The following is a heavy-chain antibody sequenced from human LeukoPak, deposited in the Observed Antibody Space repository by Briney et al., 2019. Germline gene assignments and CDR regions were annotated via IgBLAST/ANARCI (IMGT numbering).Heavy chain of an antibody. CDR2: INHSGST. Sequence: SETLSLTCAVYGGSFSGYYWSWIRQPPGKGLEWIGEINHSGSTNYNPSLKSRVTISVDTSKNQFSLKLSSVTAADTAVYYCARFSIGYPVGEPPYWGQGTLVTVSS. D-gene: IGHD3-16*02. CDR1: GGSFSGYY. CDR3: ARFSIGYPVGEPPY. V-gene: IGHV4-34*01. J-gene: IGHJ4*02.